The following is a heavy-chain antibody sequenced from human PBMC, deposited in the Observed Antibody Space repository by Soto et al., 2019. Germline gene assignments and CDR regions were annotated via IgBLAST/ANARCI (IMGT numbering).Heavy chain of an antibody. CDR2: ISSCGSST. V-gene: IGHV3-11*01. Sequence: QVQLVESGGGLVKPGGSLRLSCAASGFTFGDYYMSWIRQAPGKGLEWVSYISSCGSSTYYVDSVRGRFTISRDNAKNSVYLQRNSRGAGDRALYDCARAAAPRPAAGYWGQETRVTVS. D-gene: IGHD6-6*01. J-gene: IGHJ4*02. CDR1: GFTFGDYY. CDR3: ARAAAPRPAAGY.